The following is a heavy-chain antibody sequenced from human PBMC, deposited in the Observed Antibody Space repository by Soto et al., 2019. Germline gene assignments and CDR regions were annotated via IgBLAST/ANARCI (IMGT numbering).Heavy chain of an antibody. V-gene: IGHV1-69*13. D-gene: IGHD3-3*01. CDR3: ARGFVRFLEWSQNYFDY. J-gene: IGHJ4*02. Sequence: SVKVSCKASGGTFSSYAISWVRQAPGQGLEWMGGIIPIFGTANYAQKFQGRVTITADESTSTAYMELSSLRSEDMAVYYCARGFVRFLEWSQNYFDYWGQGTLVTVSS. CDR1: GGTFSSYA. CDR2: IIPIFGTA.